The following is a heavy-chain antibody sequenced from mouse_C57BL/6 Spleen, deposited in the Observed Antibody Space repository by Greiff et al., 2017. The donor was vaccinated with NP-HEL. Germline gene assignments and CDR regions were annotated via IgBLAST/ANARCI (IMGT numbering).Heavy chain of an antibody. V-gene: IGHV1-42*01. CDR3: ARNNYYGSLYYAMDY. CDR2: INPSTGGT. D-gene: IGHD1-1*01. J-gene: IGHJ4*01. CDR1: GYSFTGYY. Sequence: VQLQQSGPELVKPGASVKISCKASGYSFTGYYMNWVKQSPEKSLEWIGEINPSTGGTTYNQKFKAKATLTVDKSSSTAYMQLKSLTSEDSAVYYCARNNYYGSLYYAMDYWGQGTSVTVSS.